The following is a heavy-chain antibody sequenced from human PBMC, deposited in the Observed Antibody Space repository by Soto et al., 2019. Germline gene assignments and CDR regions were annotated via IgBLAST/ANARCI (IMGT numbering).Heavy chain of an antibody. V-gene: IGHV4-59*01. CDR3: ARDSSGFDY. CDR2: IYYSGST. Sequence: SETLSLTCTVSGGSISSYYWSWIRQPPGKGLEWIGYIYYSGSTNYNPSLKSRVTISVDTSKNQFSLKLSSVTAADTAAYYCARDSSGFDYWGQGTLVTVSS. D-gene: IGHD3-22*01. J-gene: IGHJ4*02. CDR1: GGSISSYY.